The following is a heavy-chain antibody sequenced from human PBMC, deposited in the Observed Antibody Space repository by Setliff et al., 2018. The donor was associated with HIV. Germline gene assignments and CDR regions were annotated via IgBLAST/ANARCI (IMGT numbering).Heavy chain of an antibody. CDR3: ARRAGGQRGSSWYGHWFDP. D-gene: IGHD6-13*01. J-gene: IGHJ5*02. CDR2: IYYSGST. CDR1: GGSISSSSYY. V-gene: IGHV4-39*01. Sequence: SETLSLTCTVSGGSISSSSYYWGWIRQPPGKGLEWIGSIYYSGSTYYNPPLKSRVTISVDTSKSQFSLKLSSVTAADTAVYYCARRAGGQRGSSWYGHWFDPWGQGTQVTVSS.